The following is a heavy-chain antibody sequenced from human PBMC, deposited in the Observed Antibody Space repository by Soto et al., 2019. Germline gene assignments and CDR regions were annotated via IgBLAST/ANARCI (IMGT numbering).Heavy chain of an antibody. D-gene: IGHD1-26*01. CDR3: ARDGGRHSGGIDY. CDR2: IIPIFGTA. CDR1: GGTFSSYS. V-gene: IGHV1-69*13. J-gene: IGHJ4*02. Sequence: SVKVSCKASGGTFSSYSINWVRQAPGQGLEWMGEIIPIFGTANYAQKFQGRVTITADESTSTAYMELSSLRSEDTAVYYCARDGGRHSGGIDYWGQGTLFTVSS.